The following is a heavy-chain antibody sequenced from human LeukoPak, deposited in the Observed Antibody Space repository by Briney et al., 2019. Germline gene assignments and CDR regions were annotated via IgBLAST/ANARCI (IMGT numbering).Heavy chain of an antibody. CDR1: GGSISSSSYY. J-gene: IGHJ4*02. CDR2: IYYSGST. V-gene: IGHV4-39*01. CDR3: ASLYCGGDCYPDY. Sequence: PSETLSLTCTVSGGSISSSSYYWGWIRQPPGKGLEWIGSIYYSGSTYYNPSLKSRVTISVDTSKNQFSLELSSVTAADTAVYYCASLYCGGDCYPDYWGQGTLVTVSS. D-gene: IGHD2-21*02.